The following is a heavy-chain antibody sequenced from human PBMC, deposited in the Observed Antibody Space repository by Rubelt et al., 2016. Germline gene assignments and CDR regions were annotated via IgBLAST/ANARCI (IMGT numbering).Heavy chain of an antibody. J-gene: IGHJ4*02. CDR1: GGSISSYY. Sequence: QVQLQESGPGLVKPSETLSLTCTVSGGSISSYYWAWIRQPPGKGLEWIGSVYYSGSTYYNPSLKSRVTISVDTSKNPFSLRLRSVTAADPAVYYCARTTGSNWFWGQGTLVTVSS. V-gene: IGHV4-39*07. CDR2: VYYSGST. CDR3: ARTTGSNWF. D-gene: IGHD1-26*01.